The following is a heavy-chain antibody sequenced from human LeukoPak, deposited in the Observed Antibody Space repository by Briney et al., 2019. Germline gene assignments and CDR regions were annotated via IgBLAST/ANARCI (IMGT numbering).Heavy chain of an antibody. CDR3: ATVEYYDSSGSCYFQH. Sequence: PGGSLRLSCAASGFTVSSNYMSWVRQAPGKGLELVXVTSSADITYYADSVKGRFTISRDNSKNTLYLQMNSLRAEDTAVYYCATVEYYDSSGSCYFQHWGQGTLLTVSS. J-gene: IGHJ1*01. V-gene: IGHV3-53*01. D-gene: IGHD3-22*01. CDR1: GFTVSSNY. CDR2: TSSADIT.